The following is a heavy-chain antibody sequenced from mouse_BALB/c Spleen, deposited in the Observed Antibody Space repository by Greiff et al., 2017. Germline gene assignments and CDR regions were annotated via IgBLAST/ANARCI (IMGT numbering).Heavy chain of an antibody. D-gene: IGHD2-1*01. CDR3: AQYGNYYFDY. Sequence: EVKLMESGAELVKPGASVKLSCTASGFNIKDTYMHWVKQRPEQGLEWIGRIDPANGNTKYDPKCQGKATITADTSSNTAYLQLSSRTSEDTAVYYSAQYGNYYFDYWGQGTTLTVSS. V-gene: IGHV14-3*02. J-gene: IGHJ2*01. CDR2: IDPANGNT. CDR1: GFNIKDTY.